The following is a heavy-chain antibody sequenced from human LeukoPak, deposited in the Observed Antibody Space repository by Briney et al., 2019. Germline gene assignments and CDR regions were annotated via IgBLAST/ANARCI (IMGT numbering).Heavy chain of an antibody. Sequence: PSETLSLTCAVYGGSFSGYYWSWIRQPPGKGLEWIGEINHSGSTNYNPSLKSRVTISVDTSKNQFSLKLSSVTAADTAVYYCARLFSSWEYYYYYYYMDVWGKGTTVTISS. CDR3: ARLFSSWEYYYYYYYMDV. D-gene: IGHD6-13*01. J-gene: IGHJ6*03. CDR2: INHSGST. V-gene: IGHV4-34*01. CDR1: GGSFSGYY.